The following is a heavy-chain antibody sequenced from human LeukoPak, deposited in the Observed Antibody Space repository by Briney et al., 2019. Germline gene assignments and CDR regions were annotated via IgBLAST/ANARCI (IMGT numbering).Heavy chain of an antibody. CDR2: INPSGGST. D-gene: IGHD2-21*02. J-gene: IGHJ3*01. V-gene: IGHV1-46*01. CDR3: ARDEVTAF. Sequence: LEWMGIINPSGGSTSYAQKFQGRVTMTRDTSTSTVYMELSSLRSEDTAVYYCARDEVTAFWGQGTMVTVSS.